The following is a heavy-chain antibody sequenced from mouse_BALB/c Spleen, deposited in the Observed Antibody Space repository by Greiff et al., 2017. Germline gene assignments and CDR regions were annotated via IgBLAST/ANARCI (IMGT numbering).Heavy chain of an antibody. J-gene: IGHJ3*01. CDR1: GFTFSSFG. CDR3: AREALFAY. CDR2: ISSGSSTI. Sequence: EVQRVESGGGLVQPGGSRKLSCAASGFTFSSFGMHWVRQAPEKGLEWVAYISSGSSTIYYADTVKGRFTISRDNPKNTLFLQMTSLRSEDTAMYYCAREALFAYWGQGTLVTVSA. V-gene: IGHV5-17*02.